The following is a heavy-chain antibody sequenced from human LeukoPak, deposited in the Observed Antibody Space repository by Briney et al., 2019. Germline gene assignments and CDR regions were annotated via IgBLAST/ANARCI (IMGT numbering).Heavy chain of an antibody. CDR1: GFTFSSYW. CDR2: IKEDGSEK. Sequence: GGSLRLSCAASGFTFSSYWMTWVRQAPGKGLEWVANIKEDGSEKYYLDSVKGRFTISRDNAKNLLSLQMNSLRAEDTAVYYCARDHTMRNWFDPWGQGTLVTVSS. CDR3: ARDHTMRNWFDP. D-gene: IGHD3-3*01. V-gene: IGHV3-7*01. J-gene: IGHJ5*02.